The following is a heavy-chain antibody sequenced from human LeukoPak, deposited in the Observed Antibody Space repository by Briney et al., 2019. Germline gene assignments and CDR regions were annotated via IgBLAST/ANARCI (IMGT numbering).Heavy chain of an antibody. CDR3: ARGDYGDFRVFYTLFDY. Sequence: GESLKISCQASGYSFMTYWIGWVRQMPGKGLEWMAIIYPGDSDTKYSPSFQDQVTISADKSISTAYLQWSSLKASDTAMYYCARGDYGDFRVFYTLFDYWGQGTLVTVSS. CDR1: GYSFMTYW. J-gene: IGHJ4*02. V-gene: IGHV5-51*01. D-gene: IGHD4-17*01. CDR2: IYPGDSDT.